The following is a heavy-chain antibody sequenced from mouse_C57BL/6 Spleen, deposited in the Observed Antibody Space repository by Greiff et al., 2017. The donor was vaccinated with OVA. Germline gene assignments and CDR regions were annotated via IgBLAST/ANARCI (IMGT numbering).Heavy chain of an antibody. CDR3: ARGDIKQDYDRDAMDY. D-gene: IGHD2-4*01. V-gene: IGHV1-81*01. Sequence: QVQLQQSGAELARPGASVKLSCKASGYTFTSYGISWVKQSTGQGLEWIGEIYPRSGNTYYNEKFKGKATLTADKSSSTAYMELRSLTSEDSAVYCCARGDIKQDYDRDAMDYWGQGTSVTVSS. J-gene: IGHJ4*01. CDR1: GYTFTSYG. CDR2: IYPRSGNT.